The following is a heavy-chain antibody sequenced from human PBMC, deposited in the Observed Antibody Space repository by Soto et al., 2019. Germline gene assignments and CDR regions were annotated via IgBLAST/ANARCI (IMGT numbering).Heavy chain of an antibody. CDR3: AKDSNKYSSSLRGRYFDY. Sequence: EVQLLESGGGLVQRGGSLRLSCAASGFPFSSYVMSWVRQDPGKGLEWVSGISGGGSNTFYADTVKGLFTNSRDNSNNTLLLQMNSLGAEDSSVYYCAKDSNKYSSSLRGRYFDYWGQGIGVTVSS. V-gene: IGHV3-23*01. CDR2: ISGGGSNT. D-gene: IGHD4-4*01. CDR1: GFPFSSYV. J-gene: IGHJ4*02.